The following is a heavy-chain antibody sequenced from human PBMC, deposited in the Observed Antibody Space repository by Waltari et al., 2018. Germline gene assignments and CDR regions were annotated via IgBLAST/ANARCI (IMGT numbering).Heavy chain of an antibody. CDR3: ARGDYDFWSRYYGMDV. CDR2: ISSSGSTI. Sequence: EVQLVESGGGLVQPGGSLRLSCAASGFTFSSYEMNWVRPATGKGREWVSYISSSGSTIYYADSVKGRFTISRDNAKNSLYLQMNSLRAEDTAVYYCARGDYDFWSRYYGMDVWGQGTTVTVSS. V-gene: IGHV3-48*03. J-gene: IGHJ6*02. D-gene: IGHD3-3*01. CDR1: GFTFSSYE.